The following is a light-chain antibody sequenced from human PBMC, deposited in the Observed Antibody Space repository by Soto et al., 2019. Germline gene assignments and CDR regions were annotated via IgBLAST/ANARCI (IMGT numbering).Light chain of an antibody. V-gene: IGKV1-5*01. CDR2: DAS. CDR3: QQYDTYST. Sequence: DIKMTQSPSSLSASVGGTVTITCRASQSVRTYLNWYHQKPGKTPNLLIYDASNLGSGVPSRFSGSGSGTEFTLTISSLQPDYFATYYCQQYDTYSTLGQGTKVDIK. CDR1: QSVRTY. J-gene: IGKJ1*01.